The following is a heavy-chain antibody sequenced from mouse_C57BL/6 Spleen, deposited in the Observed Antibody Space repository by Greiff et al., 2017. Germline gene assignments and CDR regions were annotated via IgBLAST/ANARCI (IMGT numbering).Heavy chain of an antibody. CDR3: ARFTAQVCFDY. CDR2: IDPSDSET. V-gene: IGHV1-52*01. Sequence: VQLQQPGAELVRPGSSVKLSCKASGYTFTSYWMHWVKQRPIQGLEWIGNIDPSDSETHYNQKFKDKATLTVDKSSSTAYMQLSSLTSEDSAVYYCARFTAQVCFDYWGQGTTLTVSS. CDR1: GYTFTSYW. D-gene: IGHD3-2*02. J-gene: IGHJ2*01.